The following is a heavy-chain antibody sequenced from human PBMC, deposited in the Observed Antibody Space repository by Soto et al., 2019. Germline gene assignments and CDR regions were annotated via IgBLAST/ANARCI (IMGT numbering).Heavy chain of an antibody. CDR2: ISGSGGTT. CDR1: GFTFENYA. J-gene: IGHJ6*02. CDR3: AKDSWAIFGVPAGEYYAMDV. D-gene: IGHD3-3*01. Sequence: PGGSLRLSCVASGFTFENYAMSWVRQAPGKRLEWVSAISGSGGTTYYSDSVKGRFTISRDNSKNTVYLQMNDLRVEDAAEYFCAKDSWAIFGVPAGEYYAMDVWGQGTTVTVSS. V-gene: IGHV3-23*01.